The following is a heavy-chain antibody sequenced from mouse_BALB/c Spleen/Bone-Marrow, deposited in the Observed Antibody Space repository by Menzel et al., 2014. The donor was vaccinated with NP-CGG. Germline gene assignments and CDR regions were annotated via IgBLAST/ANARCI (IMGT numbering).Heavy chain of an antibody. J-gene: IGHJ2*01. CDR1: AYSITSGYG. CDR2: IHYSGNT. D-gene: IGHD1-1*01. CDR3: TRETAIVADFDY. V-gene: IGHV3-1*02. Sequence: EVQLVESGPDLVKPSQSVSLTCTVTAYSITSGYGWHWIRQFPGNRLEWMGYIHYSGNTDYNPSLKSRISITRDTSKNRFFLQLNSLTTEDTATYYCTRETAIVADFDYWGQGTTLTVSS.